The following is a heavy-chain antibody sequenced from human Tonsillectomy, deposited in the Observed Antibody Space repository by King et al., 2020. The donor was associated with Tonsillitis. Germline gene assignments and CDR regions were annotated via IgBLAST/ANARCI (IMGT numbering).Heavy chain of an antibody. CDR1: GFTFDDYA. D-gene: IGHD2-15*01. V-gene: IGHV3-9*01. J-gene: IGHJ5*02. CDR3: VKDGSCSIRASHWFHP. CDR2: INWNSGTM. Sequence: VQLVESGGGLVQPGRSLRLSCAASGFTFDDYAMHWVRQAPGKGLEWVSGINWNSGTMVYADSVTGRFTISRDNAKNSLYLQMNSLRGADTALYYCVKDGSCSIRASHWFHPWGQGTLVTVPS.